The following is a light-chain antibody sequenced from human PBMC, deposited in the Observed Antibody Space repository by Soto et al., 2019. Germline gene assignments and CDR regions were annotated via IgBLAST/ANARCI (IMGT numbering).Light chain of an antibody. CDR1: SSDVGGYNY. V-gene: IGLV2-8*01. CDR3: RSYAGSNNFYD. Sequence: QSVLTQPPSASGSPGQSVTISCTGTSSDVGGYNYVSWYQQHPGKAPKLMIYEVSKRPSGVPDRFSVSKSGNTASLTVSGLQAEDEADYYCRSYAGSNNFYDFGTGTKVTV. CDR2: EVS. J-gene: IGLJ1*01.